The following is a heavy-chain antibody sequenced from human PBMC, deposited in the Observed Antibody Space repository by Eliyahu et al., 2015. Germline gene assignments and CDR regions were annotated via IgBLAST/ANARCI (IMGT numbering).Heavy chain of an antibody. CDR2: IIPIFGTA. J-gene: IGHJ4*02. D-gene: IGHD3-10*01. CDR3: ARTPGSYFSHFDY. V-gene: IGHV1-69*06. CDR1: GXTXSSYA. Sequence: QVQLVQXGAEVKKPGSXVKXXXKASGXTXSSYAISXVRQAPGQGLEWMGGIIPIFGTANYAQKFQGRVTITADKSTSTAYMELSSLRSEDTAVYYCARTPGSYFSHFDYWGQGTLVTVSS.